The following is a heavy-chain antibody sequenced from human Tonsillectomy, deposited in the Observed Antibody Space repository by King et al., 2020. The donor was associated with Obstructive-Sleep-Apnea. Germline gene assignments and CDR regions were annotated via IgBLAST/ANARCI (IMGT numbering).Heavy chain of an antibody. CDR3: ARGDGYNGGGFDY. Sequence: VQLVESGGGLVQPGGSLRLSCAASGFTFSSYDMHWVRQATGKGLEWVSAIGTAGDTYYPGSVKGRFTISRENAKNSLYLQMNSLRAGDTAMYYCARGDGYNGGGFDYWGQGTLVTVSS. J-gene: IGHJ4*02. V-gene: IGHV3-13*01. CDR1: GFTFSSYD. CDR2: IGTAGDT. D-gene: IGHD5-24*01.